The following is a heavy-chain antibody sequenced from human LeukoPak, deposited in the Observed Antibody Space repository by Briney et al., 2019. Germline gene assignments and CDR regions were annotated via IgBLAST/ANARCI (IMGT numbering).Heavy chain of an antibody. CDR3: AREGRDYDFSGAFDI. V-gene: IGHV4-4*07. J-gene: IGHJ3*02. CDR1: GGSISSYY. CDR2: IYTSGST. Sequence: PSETLSLTCTVSGGSISSYYWSWIRQPAGKGLEWIGRIYTSGSTNYNPSLKSRVTMPVDTSKNQFSLKLSSVTAADTAVYYCAREGRDYDFSGAFDIWGQGTMVTVSS. D-gene: IGHD3-3*01.